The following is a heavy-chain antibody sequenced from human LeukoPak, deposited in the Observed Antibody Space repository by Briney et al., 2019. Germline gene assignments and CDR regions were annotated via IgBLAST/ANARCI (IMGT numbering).Heavy chain of an antibody. D-gene: IGHD2-15*01. Sequence: SETLSLTRTVSGGSISSSSYYRGWIRQPPGKGLEWIGSIYYSGSTYYNPSLKSRVTISVDTSKNQFSLKLSSVTAADTAVYYCARHFAVGYCSGGSCYRLLYYFDYWGQGTLVTVSS. V-gene: IGHV4-39*01. J-gene: IGHJ4*02. CDR3: ARHFAVGYCSGGSCYRLLYYFDY. CDR1: GGSISSSSYY. CDR2: IYYSGST.